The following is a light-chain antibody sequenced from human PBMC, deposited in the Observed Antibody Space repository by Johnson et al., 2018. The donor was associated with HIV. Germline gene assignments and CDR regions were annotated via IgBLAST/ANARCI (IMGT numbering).Light chain of an antibody. V-gene: IGLV1-51*02. CDR1: ISNIESYF. CDR2: EDN. Sequence: QSVLTQPPSVSAAPGQRVNISCSGNISNIESYFVSWYKQLPGAAPTLLIYEDNKRPSGIPDRFSGSKSGATATLGITGLQTGDEADYYCGIWDTSLSPLYVFGSGTTITVL. CDR3: GIWDTSLSPLYV. J-gene: IGLJ1*01.